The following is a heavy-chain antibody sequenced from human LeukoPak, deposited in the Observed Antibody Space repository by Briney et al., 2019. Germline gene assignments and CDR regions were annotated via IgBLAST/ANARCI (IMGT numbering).Heavy chain of an antibody. CDR3: ASLRYFDWLLYLHAFDI. Sequence: PSETLSLTCAVSVCSISSGYYWGWIRQPPGKGLEWIGRIYDSGSTYYNPSLKSRVTISVDTSKNPFYLQLISVTAAETAVYYCASLRYFDWLLYLHAFDIWGQGKMVTVSS. J-gene: IGHJ3*02. D-gene: IGHD3-9*01. CDR1: VCSISSGYY. CDR2: IYDSGST. V-gene: IGHV4-38-2*01.